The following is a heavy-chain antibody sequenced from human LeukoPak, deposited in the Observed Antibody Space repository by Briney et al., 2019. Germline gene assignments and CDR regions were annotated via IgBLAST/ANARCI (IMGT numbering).Heavy chain of an antibody. D-gene: IGHD1-1*01. J-gene: IGHJ5*02. V-gene: IGHV4-39*07. CDR3: ARDWELGH. CDR2: IYYSGST. Sequence: ASETLSLTCTVSGGSISSSSYYWGWIRQPPGKGLEWIGSIYYSGSTYYNPSLKSRVTISVDTSKNQFSLRLTSVTAADTALYYCARDWELGHWGQGTLVTVSS. CDR1: GGSISSSSYY.